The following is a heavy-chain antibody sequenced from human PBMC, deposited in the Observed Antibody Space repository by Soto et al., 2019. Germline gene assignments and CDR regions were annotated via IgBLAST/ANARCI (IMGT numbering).Heavy chain of an antibody. CDR3: ARDTSGWRWLPDV. V-gene: IGHV2-5*01. D-gene: IGHD2-21*01. CDR2: IYWNDDQ. CDR1: GFSLNTGGVG. Sequence: SGPRGEPTQTLTLTCTFSGFSLNTGGVGVGWIRQPPGKALEWLALIYWNDDQRYSPSLKSRLTITKDTSRNQVVLTMTNMDPVDTATYYCARDTSGWRWLPDVWGQGTTVTVSS. J-gene: IGHJ6*02.